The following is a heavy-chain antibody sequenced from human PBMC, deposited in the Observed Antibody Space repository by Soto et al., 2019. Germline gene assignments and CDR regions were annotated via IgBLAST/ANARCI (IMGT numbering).Heavy chain of an antibody. D-gene: IGHD3-9*01. CDR1: GYTFTSYY. V-gene: IGHV1-46*01. CDR2: INPSGGST. J-gene: IGHJ6*02. Sequence: ASVKVSCKASGYTFTSYYMHWVRQAPGQGLEWMGIINPSGGSTSYAQKFQGRVTMTRDTSTSTVYMELSSLRYEETAVYYCARVGDILTGNRSYGMDVWGQGTTVTVSS. CDR3: ARVGDILTGNRSYGMDV.